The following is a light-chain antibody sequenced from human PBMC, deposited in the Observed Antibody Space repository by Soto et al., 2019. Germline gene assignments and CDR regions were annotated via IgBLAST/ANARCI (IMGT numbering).Light chain of an antibody. CDR1: QSVSSN. CDR2: GAS. J-gene: IGKJ5*01. Sequence: DIVLTQSPGTLSLSPGERATVSCRASQSVSSNNLAWHQQKPGQAPRLLIYGASTRATGFPARFSGSGSGTEFTLTISSLQSEDFAVYYCQQYNGWPITFGQGTRLEIK. CDR3: QQYNGWPIT. V-gene: IGKV3-15*01.